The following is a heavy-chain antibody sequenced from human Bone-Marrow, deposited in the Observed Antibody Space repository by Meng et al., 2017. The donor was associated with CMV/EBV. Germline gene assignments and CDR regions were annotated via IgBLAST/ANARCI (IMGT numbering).Heavy chain of an antibody. CDR1: GFTFSSYW. J-gene: IGHJ6*02. CDR2: INSDGSST. D-gene: IGHD2-2*03. CDR3: ARDGYCSSTSCYHGMDV. Sequence: GESLKISCAASGFTFSSYWMHWVRQAPGKGLVWVSRINSDGSSTSYADSVKGRFTISRDNAKNTLYLQMNSLRAEDTAVYYCARDGYCSSTSCYHGMDVWGQGTTVTVSS. V-gene: IGHV3-74*01.